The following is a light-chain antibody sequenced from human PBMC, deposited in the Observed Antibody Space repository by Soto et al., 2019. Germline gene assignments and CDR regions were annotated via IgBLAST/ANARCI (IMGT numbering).Light chain of an antibody. V-gene: IGKV1-39*01. CDR1: QDISNY. J-gene: IGKJ1*01. CDR3: QQSYSTPQT. Sequence: DIQMTQSPSSLSASVGDRVTITCQASQDISNYLNWYQQKPGKAPNLLIYAASSLQSGVPSRFSGSRSGTDFTLTISSLQPEDFATYYCQQSYSTPQTFGQGTKVDI. CDR2: AAS.